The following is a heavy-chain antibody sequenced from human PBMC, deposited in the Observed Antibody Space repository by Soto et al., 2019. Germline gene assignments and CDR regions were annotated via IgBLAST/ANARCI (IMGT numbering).Heavy chain of an antibody. CDR2: FDPEDGET. Sequence: GASVKVSCKVSGYTLTELSMHWVRQSPGKGLEWMGGFDPEDGETIYARKFQGRVTMTEDTSTDTAYMELSSLRSEDTAVYYCATDQWAAGTAYSFDLWGQATLVTVSS. J-gene: IGHJ5*02. CDR1: GYTLTELS. D-gene: IGHD6-13*01. V-gene: IGHV1-24*01. CDR3: ATDQWAAGTAYSFDL.